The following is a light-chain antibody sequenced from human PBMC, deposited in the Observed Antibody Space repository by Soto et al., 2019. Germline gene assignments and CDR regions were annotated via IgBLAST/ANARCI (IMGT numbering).Light chain of an antibody. CDR2: SNN. Sequence: QSVLTQPPSASGTPGQRVTISCSGGSSNIGSNSLNWYQQLPGTAPKLLIYSNNQRSSGVPDRFSGSKSGTSASLAISGLQSEDEADYYCAAWDDSLDGPIFGGGTKVTVL. CDR3: AAWDDSLDGPI. CDR1: SSNIGSNS. V-gene: IGLV1-44*01. J-gene: IGLJ2*01.